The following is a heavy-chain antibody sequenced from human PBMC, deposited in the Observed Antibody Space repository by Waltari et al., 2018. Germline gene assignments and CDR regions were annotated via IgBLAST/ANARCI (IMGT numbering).Heavy chain of an antibody. V-gene: IGHV4-4*07. CDR1: GGSISDYY. J-gene: IGHJ6*02. Sequence: QVQLQESGPGLVKPSETLSLTCTASGGSISDYYWSWVRQPAGKGLEWIGRIYSTGSTDYNPSLKRRVTLSVDTSKNQFSLKLSSVTAADTAVYYCARSKSYYYDGMDVWGQGTTVNVSS. CDR2: IYSTGST. CDR3: ARSKSYYYDGMDV.